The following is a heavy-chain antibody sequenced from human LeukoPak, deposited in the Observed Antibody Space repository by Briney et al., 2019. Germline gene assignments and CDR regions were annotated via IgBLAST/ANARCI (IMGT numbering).Heavy chain of an antibody. J-gene: IGHJ4*02. Sequence: GGSLRLSCAASGFTFSSYSMNWVRQAPGKGLEWVSSISSSSSYIYYADSVKGRFTISRDNAKNSLYLQMNSLRAEDTAVYYCARDRDTMSPYYFDYWGQGTLVTVSS. D-gene: IGHD3-3*01. V-gene: IGHV3-21*01. CDR3: ARDRDTMSPYYFDY. CDR1: GFTFSSYS. CDR2: ISSSSSYI.